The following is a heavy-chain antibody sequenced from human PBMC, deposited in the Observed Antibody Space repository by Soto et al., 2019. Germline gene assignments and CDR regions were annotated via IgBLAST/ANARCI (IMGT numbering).Heavy chain of an antibody. D-gene: IGHD2-15*01. CDR3: ATTSRDTPEYYYYGMDV. Sequence: GESLKLSCKGSWYSFTSYWIGWVRQMPGKGMESMGIIYRCXSDTRYSPYFQCQVTISADKSISTAYLQWSSLKSSDTAMYYCATTSRDTPEYYYYGMDVWGQGTTVTVSS. CDR1: WYSFTSYW. V-gene: IGHV5-51*01. CDR2: IYRCXSDT. J-gene: IGHJ6*02.